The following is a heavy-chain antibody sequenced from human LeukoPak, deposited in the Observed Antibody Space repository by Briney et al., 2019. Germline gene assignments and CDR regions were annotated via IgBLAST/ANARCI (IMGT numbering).Heavy chain of an antibody. J-gene: IGHJ4*02. D-gene: IGHD3-22*01. CDR2: LSRNSGSI. Sequence: GRSLILSCASFGFTFDDYPMHWVRQAPGKGLEWVSGLSRNSGSISYADSVKGRFTITRDNAKNTLYLQMNSLRAEDTALYYCAKDYYDSSGYCFDYWGQGTLVTVSS. CDR1: GFTFDDYP. V-gene: IGHV3-9*01. CDR3: AKDYYDSSGYCFDY.